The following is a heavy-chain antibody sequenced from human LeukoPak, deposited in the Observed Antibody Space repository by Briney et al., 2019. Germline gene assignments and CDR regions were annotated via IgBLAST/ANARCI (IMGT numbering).Heavy chain of an antibody. D-gene: IGHD4-17*01. V-gene: IGHV3-23*01. CDR1: GFPFSSNA. CDR3: ARGPDYGARVDYLDY. J-gene: IGHJ4*02. CDR2: ISGNDVSA. Sequence: GGSLRLSCAASGFPFSSNAMSWVRQAPGKGLEWVSTISGNDVSAYYADSVKGRFTISRDNSKNTLSLEMNSLRVDDSAVYYCARGPDYGARVDYLDYWGLGALVTVSS.